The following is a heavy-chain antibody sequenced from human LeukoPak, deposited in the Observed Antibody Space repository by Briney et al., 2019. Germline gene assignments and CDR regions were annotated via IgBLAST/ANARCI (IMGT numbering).Heavy chain of an antibody. CDR3: AQRATDY. CDR1: GFTFSSYA. CDR2: ISYDGSNK. J-gene: IGHJ4*02. Sequence: PGGSLRLSCAASGFTFSSYATHWVRQAPGKGLEWVAVISYDGSNKYYADSVKGRFTISRDNSKNALYLQMNSLRAEDTAVYYCAQRATDYWGQGTLVTVSS. V-gene: IGHV3-30-3*01. D-gene: IGHD2-2*01.